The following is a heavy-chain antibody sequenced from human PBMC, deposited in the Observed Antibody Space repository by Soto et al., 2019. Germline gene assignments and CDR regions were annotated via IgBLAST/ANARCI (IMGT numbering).Heavy chain of an antibody. V-gene: IGHV1-69*13. CDR3: AREGLGLHYGMDV. D-gene: IGHD5-12*01. Sequence: ASVKVSCKASGGTFSSYAISWVRQAPGQGLEWMGGIIPIFGTANYAQKFQGRVTITADESTSTAYMELSSLRSEDTAVYYCAREGLGLHYGMDVWGQGTTVTVSS. CDR1: GGTFSSYA. J-gene: IGHJ6*02. CDR2: IIPIFGTA.